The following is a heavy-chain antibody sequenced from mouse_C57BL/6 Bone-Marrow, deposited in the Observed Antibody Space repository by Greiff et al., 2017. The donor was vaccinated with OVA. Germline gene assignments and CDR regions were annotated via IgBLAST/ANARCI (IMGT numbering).Heavy chain of an antibody. CDR1: GYTFTSYW. CDR3: ARALYGNYVDFDY. D-gene: IGHD2-1*01. CDR2: IDPSDSET. Sequence: QVQLQQSGAELVRPGSSVKLSCKASGYTFTSYWMHWVKQRPIQGLEWIGNIDPSDSETHYNQKFKDKATLTVDKSSSTAYMQLSSLTSEDSAVYYCARALYGNYVDFDYWGQGTTLTVSS. V-gene: IGHV1-52*01. J-gene: IGHJ2*01.